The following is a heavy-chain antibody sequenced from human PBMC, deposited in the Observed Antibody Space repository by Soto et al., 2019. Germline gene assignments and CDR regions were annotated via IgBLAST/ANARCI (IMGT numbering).Heavy chain of an antibody. V-gene: IGHV1-24*01. J-gene: IGHJ4*02. CDR2: FDPEDGET. D-gene: IGHD1-26*01. CDR3: ATPGRWELPPLLDC. Sequence: ASVKVSCEVSGYTLTELSMHWVRQAPGKGLEWMGGFDPEDGETIYAQKFQGRVTMTEDTSTDTAYMELSSLRSEDTAVYYCATPGRWELPPLLDCGGKGTSVPVSS. CDR1: GYTLTELS.